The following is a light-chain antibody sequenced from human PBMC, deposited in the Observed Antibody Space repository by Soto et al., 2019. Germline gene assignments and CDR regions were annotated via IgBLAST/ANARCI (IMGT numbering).Light chain of an antibody. V-gene: IGLV2-14*03. CDR2: DVS. Sequence: QSVLTQPASVSGSPGQSITISCTGTSSDVGGYNYVSWYQQHPGKAPKLMIYDVSNRPSGVSNRFSGSKSDNTASLTISGLQAEDEADYYCSSYRSSSKRVFGTGTKLTVL. J-gene: IGLJ1*01. CDR1: SSDVGGYNY. CDR3: SSYRSSSKRV.